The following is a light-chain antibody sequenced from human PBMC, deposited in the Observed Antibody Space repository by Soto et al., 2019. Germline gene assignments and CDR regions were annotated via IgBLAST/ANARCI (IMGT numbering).Light chain of an antibody. CDR3: SSYTSSSTYVV. CDR2: EVS. J-gene: IGLJ2*01. CDR1: SSDVGGHNY. V-gene: IGLV2-14*01. Sequence: QSALTQPASVSGSPGQSITISCTGSSSDVGGHNYVSWYQQHPGKAPKLMISEVSNWPSGVSNRFSGSKSGNTASLTISGLQAEDEADYYCSSYTSSSTYVVFGGGTKVTVL.